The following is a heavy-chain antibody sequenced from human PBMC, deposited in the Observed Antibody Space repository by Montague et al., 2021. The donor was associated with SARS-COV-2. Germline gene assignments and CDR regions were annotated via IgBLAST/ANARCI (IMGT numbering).Heavy chain of an antibody. CDR3: ARSLYDILTGYYLPFDY. V-gene: IGHV2-70*20. CDR2: XDWXDNK. CDR1: GFALSTSGMC. D-gene: IGHD3-9*01. Sequence: PALVTSPQTLTLTCTFSGFALSTSGMCVSWVRQPPGKALEWLALXDWXDNKFYSTSLKTRLTISKDTSKNQVVLTMTNVDPVDTATYYCARSLYDILTGYYLPFDYWGQGTLVTVSS. J-gene: IGHJ4*02.